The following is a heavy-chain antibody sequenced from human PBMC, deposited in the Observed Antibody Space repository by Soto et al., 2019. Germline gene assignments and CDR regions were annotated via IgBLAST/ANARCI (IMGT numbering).Heavy chain of an antibody. CDR1: GYTFTSYA. V-gene: IGHV1-3*01. D-gene: IGHD6-19*01. J-gene: IGHJ4*02. CDR3: GLSSRGYSSGWYDY. Sequence: ASVKVSCKASGYTFTSYAMHWVRQAPGQRLERMGWINAGNGNTKYSQKFQGRVTITRDTSASTAYMELSSLRSEDTAVYYCGLSSRGYSSGWYDYWGQGTLVTVSS. CDR2: INAGNGNT.